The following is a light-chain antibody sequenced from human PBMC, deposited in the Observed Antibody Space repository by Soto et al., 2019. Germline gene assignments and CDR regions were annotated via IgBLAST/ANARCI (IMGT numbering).Light chain of an antibody. CDR3: QQYNSYSWT. CDR1: QSISSW. Sequence: DIQLTQSPSCRSASVGDIVTITCRASQSISSWLAWYQQKPGKAPKLLIYKASSLESGVPSRFSGSGSGTEFTLTISSLQPDDFATYYCQQYNSYSWTFGQGTKVDI. J-gene: IGKJ1*01. CDR2: KAS. V-gene: IGKV1-5*03.